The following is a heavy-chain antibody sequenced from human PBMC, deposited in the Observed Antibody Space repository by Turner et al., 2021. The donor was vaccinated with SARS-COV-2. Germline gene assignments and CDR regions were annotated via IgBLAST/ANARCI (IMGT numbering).Heavy chain of an antibody. V-gene: IGHV3-11*06. Sequence: QVQLVESGGGLVKPGGSLRLSCIASGFTFRDYNMNWIRQAPGKGLEWLSFISNRNSYTIDSDSVKGRFTVSRDDAQSALFLQMDSLRAEDTAVYYCVSSGYLPDHYWGQGTLVTVSS. CDR1: GFTFRDYN. J-gene: IGHJ4*02. CDR2: ISNRNSYT. CDR3: VSSGYLPDHY. D-gene: IGHD6-13*01.